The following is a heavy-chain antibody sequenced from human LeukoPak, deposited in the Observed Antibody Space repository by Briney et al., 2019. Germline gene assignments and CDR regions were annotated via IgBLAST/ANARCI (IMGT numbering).Heavy chain of an antibody. Sequence: GGSLRLSCAASGFTFSSYEMNWVRQAPGKGLEWVSYISSSGSTIYYADSVKGRFTISRDNAKNSLYLQMNSLRAEDTAVYYCARDSGVGAVAGHFDYWGQGTLVTVSS. CDR3: ARDSGVGAVAGHFDY. CDR2: ISSSGSTI. J-gene: IGHJ4*02. D-gene: IGHD6-19*01. V-gene: IGHV3-48*03. CDR1: GFTFSSYE.